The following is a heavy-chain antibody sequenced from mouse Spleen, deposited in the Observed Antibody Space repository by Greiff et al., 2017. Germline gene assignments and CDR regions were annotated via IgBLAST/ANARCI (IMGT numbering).Heavy chain of an antibody. CDR1: GYTFTSYW. CDR3: TDYYGSSCDWYFDV. J-gene: IGHJ1*01. D-gene: IGHD1-1*01. Sequence: VQLQQPGAELVMPGASVKLSCKTSGYTFTSYWMHWVKQRPGPGLEWIGAIYPGNSDTSYNQKFKGKAKLTAVTSASTAYMELSSLTDEDSAVYYCTDYYGSSCDWYFDVWGAGTTVTVSS. V-gene: IGHV1-5*01. CDR2: IYPGNSDT.